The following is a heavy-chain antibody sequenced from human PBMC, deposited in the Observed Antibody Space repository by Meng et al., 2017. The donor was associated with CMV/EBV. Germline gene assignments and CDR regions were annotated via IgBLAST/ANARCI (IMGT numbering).Heavy chain of an antibody. V-gene: IGHV3-30*02. CDR2: IRYGGSNK. CDR3: AKDKAAAATNWFDP. Sequence: GESLKISCAASGVPFSSHVMHWVRQAPGKGLEWVAFIRYGGSNKYYADSVKGRFTISRDNSKNTLYLQMNSLRAEDTAVYYCAKDKAAAATNWFDPWGQGTLVTVSS. CDR1: GVPFSSHV. J-gene: IGHJ5*02. D-gene: IGHD6-13*01.